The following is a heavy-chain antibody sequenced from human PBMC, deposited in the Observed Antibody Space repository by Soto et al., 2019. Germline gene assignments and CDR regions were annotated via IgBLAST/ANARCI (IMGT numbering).Heavy chain of an antibody. CDR1: GFTFSSYA. J-gene: IGHJ4*02. D-gene: IGHD1-26*01. CDR2: ISYDGSNK. Sequence: QVQLVESGGGVVQPGRSLRLSCAASGFTFSSYAMHWVRQAPGKGLEWVAVISYDGSNKYYADSVKGRFTISRDNSKNTLYLQMNSLRAEDTAVYYCARDWRYYRYFDYWGQGTLVTVSS. V-gene: IGHV3-30-3*01. CDR3: ARDWRYYRYFDY.